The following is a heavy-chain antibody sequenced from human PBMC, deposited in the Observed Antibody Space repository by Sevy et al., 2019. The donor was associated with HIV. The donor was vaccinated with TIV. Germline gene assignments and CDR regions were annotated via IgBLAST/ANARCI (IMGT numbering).Heavy chain of an antibody. D-gene: IGHD6-19*01. CDR1: GYSFRDYG. J-gene: IGHJ4*02. CDR2: ISSGNGKT. V-gene: IGHV1-3*01. CDR3: AREGDFGWGFDY. Sequence: ASVKVSCKASGYSFRDYGIHWVRQAPGQSLEWMGWISSGNGKTKYSQNLQGRVSITRDTSATTAYMELSSLGSEDTAMYYCAREGDFGWGFDYWGQGTLVTVSS.